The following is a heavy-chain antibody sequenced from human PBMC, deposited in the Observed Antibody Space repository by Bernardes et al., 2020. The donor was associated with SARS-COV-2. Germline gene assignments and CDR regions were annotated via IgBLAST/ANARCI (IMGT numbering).Heavy chain of an antibody. CDR1: GGSISSGSYY. J-gene: IGHJ6*02. CDR2: IYTSGST. D-gene: IGHD6-13*01. V-gene: IGHV4-61*02. Sequence: SETLSLTCTVSGGSISSGSYYWSWIRQPAGKGLEWIGRIYTSGSTNYNPSLKSRVTISVDTSKNQFSLKLSSVTAADTAVYYCARKASPPGIAAPYYYYYGMDVWGQGTTVTVSS. CDR3: ARKASPPGIAAPYYYYYGMDV.